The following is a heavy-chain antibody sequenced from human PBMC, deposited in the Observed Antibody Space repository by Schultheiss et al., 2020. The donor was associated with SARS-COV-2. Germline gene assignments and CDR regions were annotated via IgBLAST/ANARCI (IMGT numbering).Heavy chain of an antibody. CDR3: AKDGRHSSSSDEYYYYYYGMDV. CDR2: ISYDGNNK. CDR1: GFTFSSYA. Sequence: GGSLRLSCAASGFTFSSYAMHWVRQAPGKGLEWVAVISYDGNNKYYADSVKGRFTVSRDNSKNTLYLQMNSLRAEDTAVYYCAKDGRHSSSSDEYYYYYYGMDVWGQGTTVTVSS. J-gene: IGHJ6*02. V-gene: IGHV3-30-3*01. D-gene: IGHD6-13*01.